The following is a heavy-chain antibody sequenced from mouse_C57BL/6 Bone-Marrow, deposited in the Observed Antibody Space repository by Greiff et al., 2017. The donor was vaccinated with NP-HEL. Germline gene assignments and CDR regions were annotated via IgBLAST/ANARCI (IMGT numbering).Heavy chain of an antibody. Sequence: EVQLQQPGPELVKPGASVKISCKASGYTFTDYYMNWVKQSHGKSLEWIGDINPNNGGTSYNQKFKGTATLTVDKSSSTAYMELRSLTSEDSAVYYCARASTVVAEGDAMDYWGQGTSVTVSS. CDR3: ARASTVVAEGDAMDY. D-gene: IGHD1-1*01. CDR1: GYTFTDYY. CDR2: INPNNGGT. J-gene: IGHJ4*01. V-gene: IGHV1-26*01.